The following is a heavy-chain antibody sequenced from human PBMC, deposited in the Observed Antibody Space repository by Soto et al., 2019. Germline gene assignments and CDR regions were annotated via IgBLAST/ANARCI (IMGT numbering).Heavy chain of an antibody. CDR1: GGSFSGYY. V-gene: IGHV4-34*01. J-gene: IGHJ4*02. Sequence: SETLSLTCAVYGGSFSGYYWSWIRQPPGKGLEWIGEINHSGSTNYNPSLKSRVTISVDTSKNQFSLKLSSVTAADTAVYYCARVPNYDFWSGSPFDYWGQGTLVTVSS. D-gene: IGHD3-3*01. CDR2: INHSGST. CDR3: ARVPNYDFWSGSPFDY.